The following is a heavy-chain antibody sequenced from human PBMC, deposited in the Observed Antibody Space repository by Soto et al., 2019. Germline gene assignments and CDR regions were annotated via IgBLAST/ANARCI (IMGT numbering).Heavy chain of an antibody. D-gene: IGHD4-17*01. CDR3: ARDHDYGDYGSPSGFDY. CDR1: GGTFSSYT. J-gene: IGHJ4*02. V-gene: IGHV1-69*08. Sequence: QVQLVQSGAEVKKPGSSVKVSCKASGGTFSSYTISWVRQAPGQGLEWMGRIIPILGIANYAQKFQGRVTITADKSTSTAYMELSSLRSEDTAVYYCARDHDYGDYGSPSGFDYWGQGTLVTVSS. CDR2: IIPILGIA.